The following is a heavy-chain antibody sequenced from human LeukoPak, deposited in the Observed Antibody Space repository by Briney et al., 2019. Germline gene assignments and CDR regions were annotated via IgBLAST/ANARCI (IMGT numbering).Heavy chain of an antibody. V-gene: IGHV3-66*01. CDR3: ARTPHYDSTYFDY. D-gene: IGHD3-22*01. CDR1: GFTLSTYV. Sequence: GGSLRLSCAASGFTLSTYVMNWVRQAPGKGLEWVSVIYPDGRTFYADSVRVRFTISRGNSKNTLYLQMNSLRAEDTAVYYCARTPHYDSTYFDYWGQGTLVTVSS. J-gene: IGHJ4*02. CDR2: IYPDGRT.